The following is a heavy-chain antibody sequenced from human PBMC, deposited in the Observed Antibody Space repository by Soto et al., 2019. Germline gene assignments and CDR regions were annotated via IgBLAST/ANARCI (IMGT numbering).Heavy chain of an antibody. Sequence: QAQLVQSGAEVRKPGPSVKVSCQASGYTLASYGISWLRQAPRQGLVWMGWTSGYNRNTKYAENLQDMITMTTDISTRTAYMDLRNLRSDDTAVYYCARDPRAGHAFDVWGQGTMVTISS. J-gene: IGHJ3*01. CDR3: ARDPRAGHAFDV. CDR2: TSGYNRNT. V-gene: IGHV1-18*01. CDR1: GYTLASYG.